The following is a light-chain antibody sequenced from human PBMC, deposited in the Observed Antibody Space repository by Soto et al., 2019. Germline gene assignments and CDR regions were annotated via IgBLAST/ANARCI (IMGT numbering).Light chain of an antibody. V-gene: IGLV3-21*04. CDR1: NVGSKR. CDR2: YDS. J-gene: IGLJ1*01. CDR3: QVWDITTDHYV. Sequence: SYELTQPPSVSVAPEKTARLTCGGDNVGSKRVHWYRQKPGQAPALVIYYDSDRPSGIPERFSGSNSVNTATLTINRVEAGDEADYYCQVWDITTDHYVFGTGTKVTVL.